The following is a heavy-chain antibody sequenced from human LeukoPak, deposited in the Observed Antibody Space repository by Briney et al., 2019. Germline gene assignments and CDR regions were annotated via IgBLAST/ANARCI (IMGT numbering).Heavy chain of an antibody. CDR1: GGSFSGYY. J-gene: IGHJ4*02. V-gene: IGHV4-34*01. CDR2: INHSGST. D-gene: IGHD3-22*01. CDR3: ARRNNYYSFDY. Sequence: SETLSLTCAVYGGSFSGYYWSWIRQPPGKGLEWIGEINHSGSTNYNPSLKSRVTISVDTSKNQFSLKLSSVTAADTAVYYCARRNNYYSFDYWGQGTLVTVSS.